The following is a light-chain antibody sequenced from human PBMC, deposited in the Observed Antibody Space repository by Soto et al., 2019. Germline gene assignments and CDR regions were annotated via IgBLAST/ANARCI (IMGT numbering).Light chain of an antibody. CDR3: ETWDSNIGV. J-gene: IGLJ3*02. CDR2: LEGSGNY. Sequence: QLVLTQSSSASASLGSSVKLTCTLNSGHSSHIIAWHQQQPGKAPRYLMKLEGSGNYNKGSGVPDRFSGSSSGADRYLTISNLQSEDEADYYCETWDSNIGVFGEGTKVTVL. CDR1: SGHSSHI. V-gene: IGLV4-60*03.